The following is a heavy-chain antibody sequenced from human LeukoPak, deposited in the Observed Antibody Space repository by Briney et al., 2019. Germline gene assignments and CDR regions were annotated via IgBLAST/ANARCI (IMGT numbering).Heavy chain of an antibody. CDR1: GFTYSSYI. V-gene: IGHV3-48*01. J-gene: IGHJ6*03. CDR2: ISSSSSTI. CDR3: ARQTTRYKDV. D-gene: IGHD4-17*01. Sequence: GGSLRLSCGASGFTYSSYIMNWVRQAPGKGLEWVSYISSSSSTIYYADSVKGRFTISRDNDKNSLYVQMNSLRAADTSVYYCARQTTRYKDVWGKGTGVTVTS.